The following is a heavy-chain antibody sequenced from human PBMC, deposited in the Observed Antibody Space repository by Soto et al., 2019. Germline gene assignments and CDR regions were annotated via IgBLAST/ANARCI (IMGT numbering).Heavy chain of an antibody. CDR2: MNPNTGST. J-gene: IGHJ6*02. V-gene: IGHV1-8*01. CDR3: ARQTKYSSSWYYYYYGMDV. CDR1: GYTFNTYD. Sequence: ASVKVSCKASGYTFNTYDIEWVRLATGQGLEWMGSMNPNTGSTDYAQKFQGRVTMTMTTSISTAYLELSSLRSEDTAVYYCARQTKYSSSWYYYYYGMDVWGQGTTVTVSS. D-gene: IGHD6-13*01.